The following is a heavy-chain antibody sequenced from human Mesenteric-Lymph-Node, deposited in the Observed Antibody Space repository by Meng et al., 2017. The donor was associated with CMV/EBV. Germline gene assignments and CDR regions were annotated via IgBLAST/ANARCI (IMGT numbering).Heavy chain of an antibody. CDR2: ISYDGSNK. D-gene: IGHD3-22*01. Sequence: GGSLRLSCAASGFTFSSYAMHWVRQAPGKGLEWVAVISYDGSNKYYADSVKGRFTISRDNSKNTLYLQMNSLRAEDTAVYYCARAYYYDSSGYPFDYWGPCPLLPVSS. V-gene: IGHV3-30-3*01. CDR1: GFTFSSYA. J-gene: IGHJ4*01. CDR3: ARAYYYDSSGYPFDY.